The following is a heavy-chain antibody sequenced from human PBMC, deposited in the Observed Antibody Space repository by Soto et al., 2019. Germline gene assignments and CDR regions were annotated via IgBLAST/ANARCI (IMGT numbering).Heavy chain of an antibody. CDR3: ARGGDSVVVPAAIYPVKYYGMDG. V-gene: IGHV1-18*01. D-gene: IGHD2-2*02. CDR1: GYTFTSYG. J-gene: IGHJ6*02. Sequence: QVQLVQSGAEVKKPGASVQVSCKASGYTFTSYGISWVRQAPGQGLEWMGWISAYNGNTNYAQKLQGRVTMTTDTSTSTAYMELRSLRSEDTAVYYGARGGDSVVVPAAIYPVKYYGMDGWGQGTTVTVSS. CDR2: ISAYNGNT.